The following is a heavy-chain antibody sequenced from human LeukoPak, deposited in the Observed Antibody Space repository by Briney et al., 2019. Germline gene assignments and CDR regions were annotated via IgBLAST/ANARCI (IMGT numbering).Heavy chain of an antibody. CDR1: GYSFTSYW. J-gene: IGHJ6*03. V-gene: IGHV5-51*01. D-gene: IGHD2-2*01. CDR3: ARSDPRAPSWGYMDV. CDR2: IYPGDSDT. Sequence: GESLKISCKGSGYSFTSYWIGWVRQMPGKGLEWMGIIYPGDSDTRYSPSFQGQVTISADKSISTAYLQWSSLKASDTAMYYCARSDPRAPSWGYMDVWGKGTTVTVSS.